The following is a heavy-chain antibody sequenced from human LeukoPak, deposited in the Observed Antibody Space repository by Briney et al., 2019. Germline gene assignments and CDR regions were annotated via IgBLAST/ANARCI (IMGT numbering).Heavy chain of an antibody. J-gene: IGHJ4*02. Sequence: ASVKVSCKASGYTFTSYYMHWVRQAPGQGLEWMGIINPSGGSTSYAQRFQGRVTMTRDTSTSTVYMELSSLRSEDTAVYYCARDLGWGVAAAGFDYWGQGTLVTVSS. CDR2: INPSGGST. CDR1: GYTFTSYY. V-gene: IGHV1-46*01. D-gene: IGHD6-13*01. CDR3: ARDLGWGVAAAGFDY.